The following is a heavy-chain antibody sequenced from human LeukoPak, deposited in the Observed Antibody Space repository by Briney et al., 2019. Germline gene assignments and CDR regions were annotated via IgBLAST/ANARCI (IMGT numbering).Heavy chain of an antibody. V-gene: IGHV4-59*08. CDR2: IYNSGST. J-gene: IGHJ4*02. D-gene: IGHD4-17*01. CDR3: ARRNYGDYDHYFDY. CDR1: GGSISSYY. Sequence: SETLSLTCTVSGGSISSYYWSWIRQPPGKGLEWIGCIYNSGSTNYNPSLKSRVTISGDTSRSQFSLRLSSVTAADTAVYFCARRNYGDYDHYFDYWGQGILVTVSS.